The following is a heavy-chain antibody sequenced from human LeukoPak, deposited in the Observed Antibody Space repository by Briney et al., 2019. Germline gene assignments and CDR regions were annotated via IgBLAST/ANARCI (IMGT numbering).Heavy chain of an antibody. CDR1: GYTFTSYD. J-gene: IGHJ4*02. CDR2: ISGYNGNT. CDR3: ARSGRGTYYYFDL. Sequence: ASVKVSCKASGYTFTSYDINWVRQATGQGLEWMGWISGYNGNTNYAQKFLGRVSMTADTATSKAYMELRSLTSDDTAMYYCARSGRGTYYYFDLWGQGTLVTVSS. V-gene: IGHV1-18*01. D-gene: IGHD5-12*01.